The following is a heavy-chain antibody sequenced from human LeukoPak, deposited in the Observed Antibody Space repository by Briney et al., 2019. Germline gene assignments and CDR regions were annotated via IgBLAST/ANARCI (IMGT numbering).Heavy chain of an antibody. J-gene: IGHJ6*02. CDR1: GFTFSSFS. CDR2: ISSSSSNI. D-gene: IGHD2-2*01. V-gene: IGHV3-21*01. Sequence: PGGSLSLSCATSGFTFSSFSINWVRQAPGKGLEWVSSISSSSSNIYYADSVKGRFTISRDNAKKSLYLQMNSLRAEDTAVYYCARVGIVIVPAQPYYGMDVWGQGTTVTVSS. CDR3: ARVGIVIVPAQPYYGMDV.